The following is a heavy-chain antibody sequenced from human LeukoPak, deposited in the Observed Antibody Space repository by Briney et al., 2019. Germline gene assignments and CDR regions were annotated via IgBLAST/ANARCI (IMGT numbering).Heavy chain of an antibody. CDR1: GFTFNICE. CDR2: ISRSGSDI. Sequence: GGSLRLSCATSGFTFNICEFNWVRQAPGKGLEWISYISRSGSDIFYAESVKGRFTISRDNAKNSLYLQMNSLRAEDTAVYYCARDYLSSSDYWGQGTLVTVSS. V-gene: IGHV3-48*03. J-gene: IGHJ4*02. CDR3: ARDYLSSSDY. D-gene: IGHD6-6*01.